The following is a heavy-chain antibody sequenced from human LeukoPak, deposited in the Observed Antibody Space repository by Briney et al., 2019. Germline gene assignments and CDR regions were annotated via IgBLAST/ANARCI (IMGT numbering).Heavy chain of an antibody. V-gene: IGHV3-21*01. CDR3: ARLLPRWLQTMDY. CDR1: GFPFSSYS. D-gene: IGHD5-24*01. J-gene: IGHJ4*02. Sequence: GGSLRLSCAASGFPFSSYSMNWVRQAPGKGLEWVSSISSSSSYIYYADSVKGRFTISRDNAKNSLYLQMNSLRAEDTAVYYCARLLPRWLQTMDYWGQGTLVTVSS. CDR2: ISSSSSYI.